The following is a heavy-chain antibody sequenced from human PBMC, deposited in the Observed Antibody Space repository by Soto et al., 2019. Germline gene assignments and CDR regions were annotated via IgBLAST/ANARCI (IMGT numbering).Heavy chain of an antibody. D-gene: IGHD4-17*01. CDR2: IYYSGST. CDR1: GGSIVSGDYY. CDR3: ATSTVTTYFDY. J-gene: IGHJ4*02. V-gene: IGHV4-39*01. Sequence: SVSGGSIVSGDYYRSIISQPPGKGLEWIGSIYYSGSTYYNPSLKSRVTISVDASKNQFSLKLSSVTAADTAVYYCATSTVTTYFDYWGQGTLVTVSS.